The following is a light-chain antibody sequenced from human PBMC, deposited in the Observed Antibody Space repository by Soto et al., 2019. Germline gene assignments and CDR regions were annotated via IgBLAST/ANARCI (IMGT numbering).Light chain of an antibody. CDR3: QQSYSSLQT. J-gene: IGKJ1*01. CDR2: AAS. V-gene: IGKV1-39*01. CDR1: QSISKY. Sequence: DIQMIQSPSSLSASVGDRVTITCRASQSISKYLHWYQQKPGKAPKLLIYAASSLQSGVPSRFSGSGSGTDFTLTISSLQPEDFATYYCQQSYSSLQTFGQGTKVDIK.